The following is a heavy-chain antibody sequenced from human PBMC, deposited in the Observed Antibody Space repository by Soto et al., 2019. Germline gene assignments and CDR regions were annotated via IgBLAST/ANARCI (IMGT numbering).Heavy chain of an antibody. Sequence: QVQLVQSGAEVKKPGSSVKVSCKASGGTFSSYAISWVRQAPGQGLEWMGGIIPIFGTANYAQQFQGRVTITADESTSTAYMELSSLRSEDTAVYYCSTITGTTSSYYYYYGMDVWGQGTTVTVSS. J-gene: IGHJ6*02. CDR1: GGTFSSYA. V-gene: IGHV1-69*01. CDR3: STITGTTSSYYYYYGMDV. D-gene: IGHD1-7*01. CDR2: IIPIFGTA.